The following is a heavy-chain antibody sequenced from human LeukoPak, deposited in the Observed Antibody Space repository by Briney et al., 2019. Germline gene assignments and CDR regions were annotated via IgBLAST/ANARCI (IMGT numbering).Heavy chain of an antibody. CDR3: ARDPSVTMIVDDAFDI. D-gene: IGHD3-22*01. CDR2: IIPIFGTA. CDR1: GGTFSSYA. Sequence: GSSVKVSCKASGGTFSSYAISWVRQAPGQGLEWMGGIIPIFGTANYAQKFQGRVTITADESTSTAYKELSSLRSEDTAVYYCARDPSVTMIVDDAFDIWGQGAMVTVSS. J-gene: IGHJ3*02. V-gene: IGHV1-69*01.